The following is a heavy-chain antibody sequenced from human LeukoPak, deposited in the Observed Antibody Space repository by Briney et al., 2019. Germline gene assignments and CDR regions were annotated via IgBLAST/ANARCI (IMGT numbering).Heavy chain of an antibody. CDR3: ARGAPVAIFGPRYDEYFEY. CDR1: GYTFDNYD. Sequence: VASVKVSCKTSGYTFDNYDINWVRQAAGQGLEWMGWMNPDSGNTGYAHKFQGRVTMARNTSMTTAYLELTGLTSGDTAIYYCARGAPVAIFGPRYDEYFEYWGQGTVVIVSS. D-gene: IGHD3-3*01. CDR2: MNPDSGNT. J-gene: IGHJ4*02. V-gene: IGHV1-8*01.